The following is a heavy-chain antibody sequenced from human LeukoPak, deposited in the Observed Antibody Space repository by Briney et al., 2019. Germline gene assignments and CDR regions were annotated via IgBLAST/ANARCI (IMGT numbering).Heavy chain of an antibody. J-gene: IGHJ4*02. V-gene: IGHV3-21*01. CDR1: GFTLSTYS. Sequence: GGSLRLSCTASGFTLSTYSMNWVRQAPGKGLEWVSFISSSSIYIYYADSVKGRFTISRDNARNSLYLQMDSLRPEDTAVYYCAKDLLRDRWFGESWGQGTLVTVSS. CDR2: ISSSSIYI. CDR3: AKDLLRDRWFGES. D-gene: IGHD3-10*01.